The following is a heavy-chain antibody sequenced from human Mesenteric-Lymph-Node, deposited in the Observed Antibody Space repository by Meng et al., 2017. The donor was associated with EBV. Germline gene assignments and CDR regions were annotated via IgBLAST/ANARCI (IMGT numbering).Heavy chain of an antibody. D-gene: IGHD3-22*01. CDR2: IYHNGNT. Sequence: QGQLQESGPGLVKPSGTLSLTCAVSSGSISSSNWWRWVRQPPGKGLEWIGEIYHNGNTNYNPSLKSRVTISVDKSKNQFSLKLNSVTAADTAVYYCARADSSGPWHFDYWGQGTLVTVSS. J-gene: IGHJ4*02. CDR3: ARADSSGPWHFDY. CDR1: SGSISSSNW. V-gene: IGHV4-4*02.